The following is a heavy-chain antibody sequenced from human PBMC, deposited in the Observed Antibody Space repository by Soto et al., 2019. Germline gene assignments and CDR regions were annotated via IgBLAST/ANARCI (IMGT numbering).Heavy chain of an antibody. D-gene: IGHD3-9*01. J-gene: IGHJ4*02. V-gene: IGHV4-34*01. CDR3: ARGARYFDWSHTH. CDR1: GGSFSGYY. Sequence: SETLSLTCAVYGGSFSGYYWSWIRQPPGKGLEWIGETNHSGSTNYNPSLKSRVTISVDTSKNQFSLKLSSVTAADTAVYYCARGARYFDWSHTHWGQGTLVTVSS. CDR2: TNHSGST.